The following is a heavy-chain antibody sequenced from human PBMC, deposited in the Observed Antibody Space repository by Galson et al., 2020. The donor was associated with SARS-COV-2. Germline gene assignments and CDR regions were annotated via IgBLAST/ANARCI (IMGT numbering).Heavy chain of an antibody. CDR3: ARDLGPAPMNKWYFDL. V-gene: IGHV3-21*01. J-gene: IGHJ2*01. CDR1: GFTFSDYT. CDR2: IFGSGSHR. D-gene: IGHD7-27*01. Sequence: AGGSLRLSCAASGFTFSDYTMIWVRQAPGKGLEWVSSIFGSGSHRYYADSVKGRFTISRDSAKSSLYLQMNSLGADDTAVYYCARDLGPAPMNKWYFDLWGRGALVTVSS.